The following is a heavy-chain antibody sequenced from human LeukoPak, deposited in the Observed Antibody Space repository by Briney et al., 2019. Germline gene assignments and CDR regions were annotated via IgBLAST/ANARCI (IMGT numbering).Heavy chain of an antibody. CDR1: GFTFSSYS. V-gene: IGHV3-21*01. J-gene: IGHJ3*02. CDR2: ISSSSSYI. CDR3: ARGEWIQLWLSRGDAFDI. Sequence: GGSLRLSCAASGFTFSSYSMNWVRQAPGKGLEWVSSISSSSSYIYYADSVKGRFTISRDNAKNSLYLQMNSLRAEDTAVYYCARGEWIQLWLSRGDAFDIWGQGTMVTVSS. D-gene: IGHD5-18*01.